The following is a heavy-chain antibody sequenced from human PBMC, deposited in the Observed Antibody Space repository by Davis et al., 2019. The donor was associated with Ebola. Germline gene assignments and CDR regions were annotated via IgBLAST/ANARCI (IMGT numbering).Heavy chain of an antibody. CDR2: IWYDGSRK. Sequence: GESLKISCAASGFNFRSYGMHWVRQAPDKGLEWVAVIWYDGSRKYYGDSVKGRFTISRDNSNNLLYLQMNSLRAEDTAVYYCAKADYYYYGMDVWGQGTTVTVSS. CDR3: AKADYYYYGMDV. V-gene: IGHV3-33*06. J-gene: IGHJ6*02. CDR1: GFNFRSYG.